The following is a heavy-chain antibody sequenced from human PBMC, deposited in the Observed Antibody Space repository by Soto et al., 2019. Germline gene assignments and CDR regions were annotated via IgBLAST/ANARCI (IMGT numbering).Heavy chain of an antibody. V-gene: IGHV3-9*01. CDR2: ISWNSGSI. D-gene: IGHD6-13*01. Sequence: GGSLRLSCAASGFTFDDYAMHWVRQAPGKGLEWVSGISWNSGSIGYADSVKGRFTISRDNAKNSLYLQMNSLRAEDTALYYCAKIAAAGTDPHYYYGMDVWGQGTTVTVSS. J-gene: IGHJ6*02. CDR1: GFTFDDYA. CDR3: AKIAAAGTDPHYYYGMDV.